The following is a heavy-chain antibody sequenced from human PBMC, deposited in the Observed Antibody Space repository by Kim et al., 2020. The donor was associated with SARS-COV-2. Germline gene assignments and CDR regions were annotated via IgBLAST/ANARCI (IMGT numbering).Heavy chain of an antibody. D-gene: IGHD1-26*01. Sequence: GGSLRLSCAASGFTFSSCAMSWVRQAPGKGLEWVSIIYSGGNGIYYADSVKGRFTISRDNSKNTLYLQMKSLRAEDTAVYYCAKDATRGRESAFYYYGL. CDR1: GFTFSSCA. J-gene: IGHJ6*01. CDR3: AKDATRGRESAFYYYGL. V-gene: IGHV3-23*03. CDR2: IYSGGNGI.